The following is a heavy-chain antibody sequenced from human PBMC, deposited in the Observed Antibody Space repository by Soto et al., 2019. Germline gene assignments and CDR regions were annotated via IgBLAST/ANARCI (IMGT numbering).Heavy chain of an antibody. V-gene: IGHV4-30-4*01. CDR1: GGSISSGDYY. CDR2: IYYSGST. Sequence: PSETLSLTCTVSGGSISSGDYYWSWIRQPPGKGLEWIGYIYYSGSTYYNPSLKSRVTISVDTSKNQFSLKLSSVTAADTAVYYCARDSYSFPHYYFDYWGQGTLVTVSS. J-gene: IGHJ4*01. D-gene: IGHD2-21*01. CDR3: ARDSYSFPHYYFDY.